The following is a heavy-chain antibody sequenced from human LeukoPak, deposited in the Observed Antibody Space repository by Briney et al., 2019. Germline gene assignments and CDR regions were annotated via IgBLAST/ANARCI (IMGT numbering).Heavy chain of an antibody. D-gene: IGHD2-21*01. CDR1: GFTFDDYA. CDR3: AREVIRTPSYFDY. V-gene: IGHV3-9*01. Sequence: GGSLRLSCVASGFTFDDYAIHWVRQAPGKGLEWVSGINWNSGSIGYADSVKGRFTMSRDSSKNTLYLQMNSLGADDTAVYYCAREVIRTPSYFDYWGQGILVTVSS. J-gene: IGHJ4*02. CDR2: INWNSGSI.